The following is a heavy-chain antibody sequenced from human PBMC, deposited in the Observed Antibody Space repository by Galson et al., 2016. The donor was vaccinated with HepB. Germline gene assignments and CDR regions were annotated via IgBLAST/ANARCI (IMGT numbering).Heavy chain of an antibody. CDR1: GFSVSSNY. CDR3: ARKGGIYSPWGY. CDR2: IFSGGST. D-gene: IGHD3-10*01. Sequence: SLRLSCAASGFSVSSNYMSWVRQAPGKGLQWVSVIFSGGSTYYADPVKGRFTISRDNAKNSMYLQMNSLRAEDTAVYYCARKGGIYSPWGYWGQGTLVTVSS. J-gene: IGHJ4*02. V-gene: IGHV3-53*01.